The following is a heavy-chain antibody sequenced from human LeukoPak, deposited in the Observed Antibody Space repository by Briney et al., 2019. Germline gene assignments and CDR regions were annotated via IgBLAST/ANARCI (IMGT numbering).Heavy chain of an antibody. V-gene: IGHV4-59*08. CDR3: ARLASSGWSHCDY. CDR1: GGSISGYY. D-gene: IGHD6-19*01. Sequence: SETLSLTCTVSGGSISGYYWSWIRQPPGKGPEWIGYIYYSGSTNYNPSLKSRVTISVDTSKSQFSLKMNSVTAADTAVYYCARLASSGWSHCDYWGQGTLVTVSS. J-gene: IGHJ4*02. CDR2: IYYSGST.